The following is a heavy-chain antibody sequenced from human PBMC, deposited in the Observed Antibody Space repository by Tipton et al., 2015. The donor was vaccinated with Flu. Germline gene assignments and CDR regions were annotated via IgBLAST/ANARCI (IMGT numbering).Heavy chain of an antibody. CDR3: ARELGEFDY. CDR1: GFTFSTYS. J-gene: IGHJ4*02. Sequence: CAASGFTFSTYSMNWVRQAPGKGLEWVSYITGRGTTIHYADSVKGRFTISRDNAKNSVYLQMNSLSAEDTAVYYCARELGEFDYWGQGTLVTVSS. V-gene: IGHV3-48*04. CDR2: ITGRGTTI. D-gene: IGHD3-16*01.